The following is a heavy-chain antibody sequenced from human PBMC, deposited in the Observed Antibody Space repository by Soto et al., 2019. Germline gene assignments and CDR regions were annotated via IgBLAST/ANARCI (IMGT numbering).Heavy chain of an antibody. V-gene: IGHV1-8*01. CDR2: MNPNSGNT. J-gene: IGHJ5*02. Sequence: ASMYGSRKSSGYTFNIYDINWVRQATGQGLEYLGWMNPNSGNTGYVQKFQGRVTMTRDTSISTAYMELSSLRSEDTAVYFCARGVKYGAYSRWFDPWG. D-gene: IGHD4-17*01. CDR3: ARGVKYGAYSRWFDP. CDR1: GYTFNIYD.